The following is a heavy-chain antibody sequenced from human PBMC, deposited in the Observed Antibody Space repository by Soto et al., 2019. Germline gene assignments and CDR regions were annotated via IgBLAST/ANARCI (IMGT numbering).Heavy chain of an antibody. CDR2: IIPIFGTA. D-gene: IGHD6-19*01. V-gene: IGHV1-69*01. Sequence: QVQLVQSGAEVKKPGSSVKVSCKASGGTFSSYAISWVRQAPGQGLEWMGGIIPIFGTAKYAQKFQGRVKITADESTRTAYMELSSLRSEDRAVYYCASPAVAGAYYYYYGMDVWGQGTTVTVSS. CDR1: GGTFSSYA. CDR3: ASPAVAGAYYYYYGMDV. J-gene: IGHJ6*02.